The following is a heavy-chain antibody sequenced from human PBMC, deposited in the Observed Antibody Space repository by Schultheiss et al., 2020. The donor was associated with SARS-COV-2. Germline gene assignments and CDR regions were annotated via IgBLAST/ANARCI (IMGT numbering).Heavy chain of an antibody. CDR1: GFTFSSYS. Sequence: GGSLRLSCAASGFTFSSYSMNWVRQAPGKGLEWVSSISSSSSYIYYADSVKGRFTISRDNAKNSLYLQMNSLRAEDTAVYYCARDRHELGLRDYYYYYGMDVWGQGTTVTVSS. CDR2: ISSSSSYI. V-gene: IGHV3-21*01. CDR3: ARDRHELGLRDYYYYYGMDV. D-gene: IGHD7-27*01. J-gene: IGHJ6*02.